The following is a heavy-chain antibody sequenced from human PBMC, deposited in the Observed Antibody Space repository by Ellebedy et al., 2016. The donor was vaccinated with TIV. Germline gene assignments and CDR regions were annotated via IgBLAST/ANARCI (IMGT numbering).Heavy chain of an antibody. J-gene: IGHJ4*02. Sequence: PGGSLRLSCTASAFTVSRNYMTRVRQAPGKGLEWVSVIYSGGSTYYADSGKARFTISRHNSKNTLYLQMNSLRAGDTAVYYCARSLDGRFGELSLAYWGQGTLVTVSS. V-gene: IGHV3-53*04. D-gene: IGHD3-10*01. CDR3: ARSLDGRFGELSLAY. CDR2: IYSGGST. CDR1: AFTVSRNY.